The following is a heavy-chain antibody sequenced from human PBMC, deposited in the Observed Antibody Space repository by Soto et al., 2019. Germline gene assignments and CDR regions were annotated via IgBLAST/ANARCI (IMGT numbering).Heavy chain of an antibody. J-gene: IGHJ4*02. Sequence: QVQLQESGPGLVKPSQTLSLTCTVSGGSISSGDYYWSWIRQPPGKGLEWIGYIYYSRSTYYNMSIKSRVTISVDTSKNQFSLKLSAVTAAVTAVYYCARVPNYYGSGSYEYWGQGTLVTVSS. CDR1: GGSISSGDYY. V-gene: IGHV4-30-4*01. D-gene: IGHD3-10*01. CDR2: IYYSRST. CDR3: ARVPNYYGSGSYEY.